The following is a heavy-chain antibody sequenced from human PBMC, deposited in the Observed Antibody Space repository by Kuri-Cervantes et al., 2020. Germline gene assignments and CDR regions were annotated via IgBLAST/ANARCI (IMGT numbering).Heavy chain of an antibody. CDR1: GYTLTELA. J-gene: IGHJ4*02. D-gene: IGHD4-17*01. Sequence: ASVRISCKVSGYTLTELAMHWVRQAPGKGLEWMGGFDPEDGETIYAQKFQGRVTMTEDTSTDTAYMELSSLRSDDTAVYYCAREFYGDRDYWGQGTLVTVSS. CDR3: AREFYGDRDY. CDR2: FDPEDGET. V-gene: IGHV1-24*01.